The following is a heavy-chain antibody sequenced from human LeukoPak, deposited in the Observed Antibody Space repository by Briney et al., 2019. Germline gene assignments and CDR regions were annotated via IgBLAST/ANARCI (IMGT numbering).Heavy chain of an antibody. Sequence: PGGSLRLSCVASRFTFSNYLMSWVRQAPGKGLDGVANINQDGSKKRYADSMKGRFTISRDNAKESLYLQLNSLRAEDTAVYYCAKWGPYCVGDYCPALDSWGPGTLVTVSS. CDR2: INQDGSKK. J-gene: IGHJ4*02. V-gene: IGHV3-7*01. D-gene: IGHD2-21*02. CDR3: AKWGPYCVGDYCPALDS. CDR1: RFTFSNYL.